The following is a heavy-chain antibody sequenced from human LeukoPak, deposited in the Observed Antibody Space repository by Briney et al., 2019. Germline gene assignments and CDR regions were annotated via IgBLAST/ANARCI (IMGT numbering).Heavy chain of an antibody. CDR2: IIPIFGTA. D-gene: IGHD3-22*01. V-gene: IGHV1-69*13. J-gene: IGHJ4*02. CDR3: AKGVTYYYDSNDYYWVY. Sequence: GASVKVSCKASGGTFSSYAISWVRQAPGQGLEWIGGIIPIFGTANYAQKFQGRVTITADESTSTAYMELSSLRAEDTAVYYCAKGVTYYYDSNDYYWVYWGQGTLVTVSS. CDR1: GGTFSSYA.